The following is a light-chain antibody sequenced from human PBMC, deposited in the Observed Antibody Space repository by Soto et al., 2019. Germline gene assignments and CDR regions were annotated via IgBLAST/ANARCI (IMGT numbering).Light chain of an antibody. Sequence: QSALTQPASLSGSPGQSITISCNGTSKDIGGHKYVSWYQQHPGKAPRLVIYEVNKRPSGVPDRFSGSKSGNTASLTISGLQAEDEADYYCSSFAGSIHFFAFGTGTKVTVL. V-gene: IGLV2-8*01. CDR1: SKDIGGHKY. J-gene: IGLJ1*01. CDR2: EVN. CDR3: SSFAGSIHFFA.